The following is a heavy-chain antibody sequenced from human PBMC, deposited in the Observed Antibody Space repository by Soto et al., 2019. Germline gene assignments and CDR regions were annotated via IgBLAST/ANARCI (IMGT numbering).Heavy chain of an antibody. V-gene: IGHV3-72*01. D-gene: IGHD5-12*01. Sequence: EVQLVESGGGLVQPGGSLRLSCAASGFTFSDHYMDWVRQAPGKGLEWVGRTRNKANSYTTEYAASVKGRFTISRDDSKNSLYLQMNSLKTEDTAVYYCARVEIGGATISAIDYWGQGTLVTVSS. CDR1: GFTFSDHY. J-gene: IGHJ4*02. CDR3: ARVEIGGATISAIDY. CDR2: TRNKANSYTT.